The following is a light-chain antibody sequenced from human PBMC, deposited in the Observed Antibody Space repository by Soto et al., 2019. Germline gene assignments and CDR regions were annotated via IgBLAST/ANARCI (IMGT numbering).Light chain of an antibody. CDR1: QNIYYN. V-gene: IGKV3-15*01. Sequence: ILMTQSPATVSVSPGDSATLSRRASQNIYYNVAWYQHRPGHAPRLLIYRASTMAPGVPARFSGSGSGTEFTLTISSLQPEDFTVYSCLQYHNLWAFGQGTKVEI. CDR2: RAS. J-gene: IGKJ1*01. CDR3: LQYHNLWA.